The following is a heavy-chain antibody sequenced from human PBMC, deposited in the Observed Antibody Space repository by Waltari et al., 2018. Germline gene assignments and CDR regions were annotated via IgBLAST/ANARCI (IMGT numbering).Heavy chain of an antibody. D-gene: IGHD6-19*01. J-gene: IGHJ4*02. CDR2: IYSGGNT. CDR3: AKQSPSYTRGWYPLES. V-gene: IGHV3-53*01. CDR1: GFTVRTNF. Sequence: EVQLVESGGNLIQPGGSLRFSCAASGFTVRTNFISWVRQAPGKGLEWVSIIYSGGNTYYAGSVKGRFTISRDNYKNMVYLEMNSLRAEDTAVYYCAKQSPSYTRGWYPLESWGPGTLVTVSP.